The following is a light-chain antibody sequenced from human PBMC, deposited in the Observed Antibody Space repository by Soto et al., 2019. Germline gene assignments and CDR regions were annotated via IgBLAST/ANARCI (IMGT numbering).Light chain of an antibody. CDR2: DVS. J-gene: IGLJ3*02. CDR3: CLYTASYSV. V-gene: IGLV2-11*01. CDR1: SSDVGGFDF. Sequence: QSALTQPRSVSGSPGQSVAICCTATSSDVGGFDFVSWYQQHPGKAPKLVIYDVSKRPSGVPDRFSGSRSGDTASLTISGLQAEDEADYYCCLYTASYSVFGGGTKLTVL.